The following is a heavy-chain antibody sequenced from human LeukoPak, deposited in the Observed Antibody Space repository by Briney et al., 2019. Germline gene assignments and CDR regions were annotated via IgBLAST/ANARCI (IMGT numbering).Heavy chain of an antibody. J-gene: IGHJ4*02. D-gene: IGHD4-17*01. CDR1: GGSISSTYW. CDR3: ASGEGMTTVTFFDY. CDR2: IYHTGST. V-gene: IGHV4-4*02. Sequence: PSETLSLTCAVSGGSISSTYWWNWVRQPPGKGLEWIGEIYHTGSTNYNPSLKSRVTISVDTSKNQFSLKVSSVTAADTAVYYCASGEGMTTVTFFDYWGQGTLVTVSS.